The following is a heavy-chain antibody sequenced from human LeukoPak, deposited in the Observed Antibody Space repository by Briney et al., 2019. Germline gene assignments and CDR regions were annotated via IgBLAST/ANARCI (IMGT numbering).Heavy chain of an antibody. Sequence: ASVKVSCKASGYTFTSYGISWVRQAPGQGLEWMGWISAYNGNTNYAQKLQGRVTMTTDTSTSTAYMELRSLRSDDTAVYYCARERGGSYFGTGVDFDYWAREPWSPSPQ. V-gene: IGHV1-18*01. D-gene: IGHD1-26*01. CDR3: ARERGGSYFGTGVDFDY. CDR2: ISAYNGNT. J-gene: IGHJ4*02. CDR1: GYTFTSYG.